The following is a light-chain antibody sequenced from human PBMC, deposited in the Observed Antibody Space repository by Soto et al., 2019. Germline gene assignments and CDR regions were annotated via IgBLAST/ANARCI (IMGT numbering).Light chain of an antibody. V-gene: IGKV3-15*01. CDR2: GAS. Sequence: EIVMTQSPATLSVSPGERATLSCRASQSVGSNLAWYQQKPGQAPRLFIYGASTRATGIPARFSGSGSGTEFTLTISSLQPEDFAVYYCQQYNNWRPWTFGQGTKVEIK. CDR1: QSVGSN. J-gene: IGKJ1*01. CDR3: QQYNNWRPWT.